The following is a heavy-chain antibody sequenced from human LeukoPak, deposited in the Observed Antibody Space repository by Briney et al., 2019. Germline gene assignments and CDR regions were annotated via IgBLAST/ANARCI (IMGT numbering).Heavy chain of an antibody. CDR2: ISGSDGST. D-gene: IGHD3-3*01. V-gene: IGHV3-23*01. J-gene: IGHJ4*02. Sequence: GGSLRLSCAASGFTFSSYAMSWVRQAPGKGLDWVSAISGSDGSTYYADSVNGRFTISRDNSKNTLYLQMNSLRAEDTAVYYCAYYDFWSGYPDYWGQGTLVTVSS. CDR3: AYYDFWSGYPDY. CDR1: GFTFSSYA.